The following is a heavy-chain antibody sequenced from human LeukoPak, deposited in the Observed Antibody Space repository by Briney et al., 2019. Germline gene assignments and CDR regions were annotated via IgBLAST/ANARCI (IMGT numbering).Heavy chain of an antibody. V-gene: IGHV3-23*01. CDR3: AKDIDNGDYVVY. J-gene: IGHJ4*02. Sequence: GGSLRLSCAASGFTFSSYAMSWVRQAPGKGLEWVSAIGSSGGPTYYANSVKGRFTISRDNSKNTLYLHMNSLSAEDTAVYYCAKDIDNGDYVVYWGQGTLVTVSS. D-gene: IGHD4-17*01. CDR1: GFTFSSYA. CDR2: IGSSGGPT.